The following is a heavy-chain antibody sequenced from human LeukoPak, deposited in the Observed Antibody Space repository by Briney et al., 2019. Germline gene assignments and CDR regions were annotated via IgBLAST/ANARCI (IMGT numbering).Heavy chain of an antibody. J-gene: IGHJ6*02. CDR1: GYTFINYD. D-gene: IGHD1-20*01. Sequence: ASVKVSCKASGYTFINYDINWVRQASELGLEWMGWVNANSGDTGYTQTFEGRVTMTRDTSTKTAYMELGGLRSEDTAVYYCARSPFGITRSGMDVWGQGTTVIVSS. CDR3: ARSPFGITRSGMDV. CDR2: VNANSGDT. V-gene: IGHV1-8*01.